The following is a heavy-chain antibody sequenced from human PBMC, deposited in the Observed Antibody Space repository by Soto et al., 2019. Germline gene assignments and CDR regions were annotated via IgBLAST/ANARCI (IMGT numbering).Heavy chain of an antibody. CDR1: GGTFSSYA. D-gene: IGHD3-22*01. V-gene: IGHV1-69*12. J-gene: IGHJ4*02. CDR2: IIPIFGTA. Sequence: QVQLVQSGAEVKKPGSSVKVSCKASGGTFSSYAISWVRQAPGQGLEWMGGIIPIFGTADYAQKFQGRVTSTADESTSTGNMELSSMRYEETAVYYCASHYDSSGYYYRGLDYWGQGTLVTVSS. CDR3: ASHYDSSGYYYRGLDY.